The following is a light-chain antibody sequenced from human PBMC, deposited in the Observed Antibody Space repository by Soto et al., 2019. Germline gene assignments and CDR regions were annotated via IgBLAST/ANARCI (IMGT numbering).Light chain of an antibody. Sequence: EIVLTQSPATLSLSPGERATLSCRASQSITTTLAWYQHKPGQAPRLLMSGASRRASGFPARFSGSGSGTDFTLTISRLQSEDFAVYYCQQYNNSPCTFGQGTRLDIK. CDR1: QSITTT. V-gene: IGKV3-15*01. CDR2: GAS. CDR3: QQYNNSPCT. J-gene: IGKJ5*01.